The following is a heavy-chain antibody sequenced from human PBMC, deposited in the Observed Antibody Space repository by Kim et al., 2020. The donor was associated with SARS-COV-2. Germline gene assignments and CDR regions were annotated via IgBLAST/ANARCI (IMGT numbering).Heavy chain of an antibody. J-gene: IGHJ5*02. D-gene: IGHD6-6*01. Sequence: SETLSLTCAVYGGSFSGYYWSWIRQPPGKGLEWIGEINHSGSTNYNPSLKSRVTISVDTSKNQFSLKLSSVTAADTAVYYCARGSSRWFDPWGQGTLVTV. V-gene: IGHV4-34*01. CDR2: INHSGST. CDR1: GGSFSGYY. CDR3: ARGSSRWFDP.